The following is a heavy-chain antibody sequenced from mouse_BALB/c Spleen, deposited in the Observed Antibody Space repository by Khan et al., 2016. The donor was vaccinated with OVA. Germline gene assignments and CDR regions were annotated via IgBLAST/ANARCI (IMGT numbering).Heavy chain of an antibody. CDR1: GFSLITYG. CDR2: IWAGGST. CDR3: ARETAYYGDYEAMDY. V-gene: IGHV2-9*02. J-gene: IGHJ4*01. Sequence: QVQLKQSGPGLVAPSQSLSITCSVSGFSLITYGVHWVRQSPGKGLEWLGIIWAGGSTNYNSALMSRLSISKDNSKSQVFLKMNSLQTDDTAMYYGARETAYYGDYEAMDYWGQGTSVTVSA. D-gene: IGHD2-13*01.